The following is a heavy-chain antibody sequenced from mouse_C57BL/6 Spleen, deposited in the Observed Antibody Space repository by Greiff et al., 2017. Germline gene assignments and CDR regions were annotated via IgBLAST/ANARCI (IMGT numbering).Heavy chain of an antibody. CDR3: ARKVYYDYDGGYFDV. CDR1: GYSITSGYY. Sequence: EVKLQESGPGLVKPSQSLSLTCSVTGYSITSGYYWNWIRQFPGNKLEWMGYISYDGSNNYNPSLKNRISITRDTSKNQFFLKLNSVTTEDTATYYCARKVYYDYDGGYFDVWGTGTTVTVSS. V-gene: IGHV3-6*01. J-gene: IGHJ1*03. D-gene: IGHD2-4*01. CDR2: ISYDGSN.